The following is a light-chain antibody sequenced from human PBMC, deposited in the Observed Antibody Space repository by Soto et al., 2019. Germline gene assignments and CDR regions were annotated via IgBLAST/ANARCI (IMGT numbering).Light chain of an antibody. V-gene: IGLV2-8*01. Sequence: AVRTQPPSASGSPGQSVAISCTGTSSDVGGYNYVSWYQQHPGKAPKLMIYEVNKRPSGVPDRFSGSKSGNTASLTVSGLQAEDEADYYRRSHHGSSNVFGNGTKVTV. CDR2: EVN. CDR3: RSHHGSSNV. J-gene: IGLJ1*01. CDR1: SSDVGGYNY.